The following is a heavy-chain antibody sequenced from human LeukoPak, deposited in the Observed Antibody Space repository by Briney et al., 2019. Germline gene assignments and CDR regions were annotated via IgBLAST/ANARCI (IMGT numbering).Heavy chain of an antibody. D-gene: IGHD4-23*01. CDR1: GFTFSSYA. CDR2: ISYDGSNK. J-gene: IGHJ5*02. CDR3: ARDGRSYGGKNWFDP. V-gene: IGHV3-30-3*01. Sequence: GRSLRLSCAASGFTFSSYAMHWVRQAPGKGLEWVAVISYDGSNKYYADSVKGRFTISRDNSKNTLHLQMNSLRAEDTAVYYCARDGRSYGGKNWFDPWGQGALVTVSS.